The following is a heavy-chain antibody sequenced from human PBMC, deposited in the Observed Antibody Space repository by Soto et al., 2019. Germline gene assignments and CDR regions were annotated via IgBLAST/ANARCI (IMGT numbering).Heavy chain of an antibody. V-gene: IGHV6-1*01. CDR3: ASEYSSSWYGYWSDP. D-gene: IGHD6-13*01. J-gene: IGHJ5*02. CDR2: TYYRSKWYN. Sequence: PSQTLSLTCSISGDSVSSNIAAWNWIRQSPSRGLEWLGRTYYRSKWYNDYAVSVKSRITINPDTSKNQFSLQLNSVTPEDTAVYYCASEYSSSWYGYWSDPWGQGTLVTVSS. CDR1: GDSVSSNIAA.